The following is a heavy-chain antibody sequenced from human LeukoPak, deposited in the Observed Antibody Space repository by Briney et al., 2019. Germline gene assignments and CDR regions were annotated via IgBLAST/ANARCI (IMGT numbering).Heavy chain of an antibody. V-gene: IGHV3-30*02. CDR3: AKDRGGDCCACFDY. Sequence: GGSLRLSCAASGFTFSSYGMHWVRQAPGKGLEWVAFIRYDGSNKYYADSVKGRFTISRDNSKNTLYLQMNSLRAEDTAVYYCAKDRGGDCCACFDYWGQGTLVTVSS. CDR1: GFTFSSYG. CDR2: IRYDGSNK. D-gene: IGHD2-21*02. J-gene: IGHJ4*02.